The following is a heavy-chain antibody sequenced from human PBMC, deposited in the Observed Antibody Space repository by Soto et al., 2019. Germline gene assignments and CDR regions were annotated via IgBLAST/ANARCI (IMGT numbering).Heavy chain of an antibody. Sequence: QVQLVESGGGVVQPGRSLRLSCVASGFTFSSYGMHWVRQAPGKGLEWVAIISYDGSNTYYAESVKGRFTISRDNSKNTLYLQMNSLRPEDTSGYYCAKEGGLSGSYYISSSYYFDYWGQGTLITVSS. D-gene: IGHD1-26*01. V-gene: IGHV3-30*18. J-gene: IGHJ4*02. CDR3: AKEGGLSGSYYISSSYYFDY. CDR1: GFTFSSYG. CDR2: ISYDGSNT.